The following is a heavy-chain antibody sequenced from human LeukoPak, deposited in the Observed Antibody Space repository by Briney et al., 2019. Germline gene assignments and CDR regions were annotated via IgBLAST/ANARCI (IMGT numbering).Heavy chain of an antibody. CDR3: AREGSSWYRALDY. CDR1: GGSFSGYY. CDR2: IDHSGST. Sequence: SETLSLTCTVYGGSFSGYYWSWIRQPPGKGLEWIGEIDHSGSTNYNPSLKSRVTISVDTSKNQFSLKLSSVTAADTAVYYCAREGSSWYRALDYWGQGTLVTVFS. J-gene: IGHJ4*02. D-gene: IGHD6-13*01. V-gene: IGHV4-34*01.